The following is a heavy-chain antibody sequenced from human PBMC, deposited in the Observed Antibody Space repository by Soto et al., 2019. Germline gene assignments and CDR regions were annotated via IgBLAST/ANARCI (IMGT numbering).Heavy chain of an antibody. D-gene: IGHD5-18*01. CDR3: VHTGYSYGTFGY. CDR1: GCSLIAGGCG. V-gene: IGHV2-5*01. Sequence: ARPTLVNPPHTLTLTGTFSGCSLIAGGCGFGWIRQPPGKALEWLALIFWNDDELYSPSLKSRLTITKDNSKNQVVLTMNNMDTVETATYYCVHTGYSYGTFGYWGRGTLVTVSS. J-gene: IGHJ4*02. CDR2: IFWNDDE.